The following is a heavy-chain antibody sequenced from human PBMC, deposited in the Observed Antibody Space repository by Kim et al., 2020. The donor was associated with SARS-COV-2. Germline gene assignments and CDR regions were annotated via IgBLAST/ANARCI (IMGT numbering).Heavy chain of an antibody. CDR2: IRSKAYGGTT. D-gene: IGHD3-3*01. CDR1: GFTFGDYA. J-gene: IGHJ4*02. V-gene: IGHV3-49*04. CDR3: TRVGIRDFWSGYTDY. Sequence: GGSLRLSCTASGFTFGDYAMSWVRQAPGKGLEWVGFIRSKAYGGTTEYAASVKGRFTISRDDSKSIAYLQMNSLKTEDTAVYYCTRVGIRDFWSGYTDYWGQGTLVTVSS.